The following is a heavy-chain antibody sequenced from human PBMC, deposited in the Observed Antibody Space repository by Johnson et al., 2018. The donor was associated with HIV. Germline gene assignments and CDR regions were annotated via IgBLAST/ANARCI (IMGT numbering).Heavy chain of an antibody. CDR3: AKSPGKDNGGNSGGIDF. CDR1: GFTFSDYH. CDR2: INSAGGTK. J-gene: IGHJ3*01. D-gene: IGHD4-23*01. V-gene: IGHV3-11*04. Sequence: QVQLVESGGGLVKPGGSLRLSCAASGFTFSDYHMTWIRQAPGKGLEGVSYINSAGGTKHYADSVKGRFTISRDNAKNSVYLQMNSLRVEDTATSYCAKSPGKDNGGNSGGIDFWGQGTRVTVSS.